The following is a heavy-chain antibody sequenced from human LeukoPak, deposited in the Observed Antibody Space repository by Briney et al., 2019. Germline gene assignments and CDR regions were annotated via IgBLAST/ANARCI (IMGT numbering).Heavy chain of an antibody. CDR1: GFTFSSYA. CDR2: IFYSGST. D-gene: IGHD4-11*01. Sequence: PGGSLRLSCAASGFTFSSYAMSWIRQPPGKGLEWIGSIFYSGSTYYNPSLKSRVTISVDTSKNQFSLKLSSVTAADTAVYYCARDWDYSNHSPLVVHRFDPWGQGTLVTVSS. CDR3: ARDWDYSNHSPLVVHRFDP. J-gene: IGHJ5*02. V-gene: IGHV4-39*07.